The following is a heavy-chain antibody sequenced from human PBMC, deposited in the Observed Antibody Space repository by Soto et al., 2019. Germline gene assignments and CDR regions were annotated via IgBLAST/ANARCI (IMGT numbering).Heavy chain of an antibody. D-gene: IGHD4-17*01. CDR2: ISYDGSNK. CDR3: AKSKGDNGGDFDY. Sequence: PGGSLRLSCAASGFTFSSYGMHWVRQAPGKGLEWVAVISYDGSNKYYADSVKGRFTISRDNSKNTLYLQMNSLRAEDTAVYYCAKSKGDNGGDFDYWGQGT. V-gene: IGHV3-30*18. CDR1: GFTFSSYG. J-gene: IGHJ4*02.